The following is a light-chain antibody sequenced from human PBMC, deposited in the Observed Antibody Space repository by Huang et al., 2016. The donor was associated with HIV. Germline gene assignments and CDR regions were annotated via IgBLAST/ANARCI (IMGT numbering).Light chain of an antibody. J-gene: IGKJ2*01. CDR1: QSISSY. CDR3: QQTYITPLT. V-gene: IGKV1-39*01. Sequence: DIQMTQSPSSLSASVGDRVTITCQASQSISSYLNWYQQKPGTAPKVLIYAATSLQSGVPARFSGSGAGTDFTLTINNLQPEDSATYYCQQTYITPLTFGQGTKLEIK. CDR2: AAT.